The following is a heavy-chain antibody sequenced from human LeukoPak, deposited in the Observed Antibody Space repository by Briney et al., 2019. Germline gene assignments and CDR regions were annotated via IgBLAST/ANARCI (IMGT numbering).Heavy chain of an antibody. J-gene: IGHJ5*02. D-gene: IGHD2-2*01. V-gene: IGHV3-64*01. CDR2: INSNGGST. CDR1: GFSFSSYC. Sequence: GGSLRLSCAASGFSFSSYCMFWVRQAPGKGLEYVSGINSNGGSTFYANSVKGRFTISRDNSKNTLYLQMGSLRAEDVAVYYCARGTSSSCYVNWFDPWGQGTLVTVSS. CDR3: ARGTSSSCYVNWFDP.